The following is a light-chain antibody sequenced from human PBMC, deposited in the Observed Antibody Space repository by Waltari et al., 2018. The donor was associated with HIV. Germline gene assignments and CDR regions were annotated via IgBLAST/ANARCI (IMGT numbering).Light chain of an antibody. CDR1: QAIDNY. V-gene: IGKV1D-8*01. J-gene: IGKJ1*01. CDR2: GAS. Sequence: VIWMTQSPALLSASTGDKVNITCRLSQAIDNYLAWYQQRPGKAPNRLIYGASTLQSGVPSRISGSGSGTDFTLTISCLQPEDFAVYYCQQYYAFPRTFGHGTKVEVK. CDR3: QQYYAFPRT.